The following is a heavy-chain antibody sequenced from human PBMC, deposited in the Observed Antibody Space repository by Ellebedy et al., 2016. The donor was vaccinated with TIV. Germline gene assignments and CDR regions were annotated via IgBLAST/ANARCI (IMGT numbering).Heavy chain of an antibody. J-gene: IGHJ4*02. CDR3: ARDRGNTYGIFDF. Sequence: MPSETLSLTCAVSGYTISGGYYWTWMRQPPGKGLEWIGSVYHTGTAFYNPSLKRRVTMSVTTSKNQFFLRLNSATVADTALYFCARDRGNTYGIFDFWGPGTLVTVSS. D-gene: IGHD5-18*01. CDR2: VYHTGTA. V-gene: IGHV4-38-2*02. CDR1: GYTISGGYY.